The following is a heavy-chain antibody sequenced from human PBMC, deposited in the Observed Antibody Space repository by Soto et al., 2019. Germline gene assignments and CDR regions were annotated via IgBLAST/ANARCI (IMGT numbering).Heavy chain of an antibody. V-gene: IGHV3-30-3*01. J-gene: IGHJ5*02. CDR1: GFTFSSYA. D-gene: IGHD2-2*01. CDR2: ISYDGSNK. Sequence: QVQLVESGGGVVQPGRSLRLSCAASGFTFSSYAMHWVRQAPGKGLEWVAVISYDGSNKYYADSVKGRFTISRDNSKNTLYLQMNSLRAEDTAVYYCARDPLGYCSSTSCYFPHGWFDPWGQGTLGTGSS. CDR3: ARDPLGYCSSTSCYFPHGWFDP.